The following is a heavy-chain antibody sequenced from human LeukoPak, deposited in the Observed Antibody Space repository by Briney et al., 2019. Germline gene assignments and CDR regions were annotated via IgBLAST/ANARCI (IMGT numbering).Heavy chain of an antibody. V-gene: IGHV3-23*01. CDR1: GFTFSSSV. CDR3: ARYRTSGYYGSGSYYPY. CDR2: ISTNGGDT. D-gene: IGHD3-10*01. J-gene: IGHJ4*02. Sequence: PGGSLRLSCAASGFTFSSSVMTWVRQAPGKGLEWVSLISTNGGDTYYADSVKGRFTISRDNSRNTLFLQMNSLRVDDTAIYYCARYRTSGYYGSGSYYPYWGQGTLVTVSS.